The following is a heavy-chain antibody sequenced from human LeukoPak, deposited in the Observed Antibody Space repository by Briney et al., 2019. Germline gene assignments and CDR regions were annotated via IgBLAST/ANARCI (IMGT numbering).Heavy chain of an antibody. CDR1: GYTFTGYY. D-gene: IGHD3-3*01. CDR2: INPNSGGT. V-gene: IGHV1-2*02. CDR3: ARVYDFWSGSLGPYYYYGMDV. Sequence: ASVKVSCKASGYTFTGYYMHWVRQAPGQGLEWMGWINPNSGGTNYAQKFQGRVTMTRDTSISTAYMELSRLRSDDTAVYYRARVYDFWSGSLGPYYYYGMDVWGQGTTVTVSS. J-gene: IGHJ6*02.